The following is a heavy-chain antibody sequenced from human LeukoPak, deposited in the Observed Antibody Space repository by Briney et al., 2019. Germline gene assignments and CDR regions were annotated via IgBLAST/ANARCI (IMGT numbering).Heavy chain of an antibody. D-gene: IGHD6-13*01. V-gene: IGHV3-30*03. J-gene: IGHJ4*02. CDR2: ISYDGSNK. CDR3: ATAISSY. CDR1: GFTFSSYG. Sequence: PGGSLRLSCAASGFTFSSYGMHWVRQAPGKGLEWVAVISYDGSNKYYADSVKGRFTISRDNSKNTLYLQMNSLRAEDTAVCYCATAISSYWGQGTLVTVSS.